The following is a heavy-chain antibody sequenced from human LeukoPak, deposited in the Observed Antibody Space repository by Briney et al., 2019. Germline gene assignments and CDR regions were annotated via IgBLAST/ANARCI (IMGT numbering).Heavy chain of an antibody. D-gene: IGHD3-9*01. CDR3: ARILTGYYMYFDY. CDR2: IYSGGST. V-gene: IGHV3-53*01. CDR1: GFTVSSNY. Sequence: GGSLRLSCAASGFTVSSNYMSWVRQAPGKGLEWVSVIYSGGSTYYADSVKGRFTISRDNSKNTLYLLMNSLRAEDTAVYYCARILTGYYMYFDYWGQGTLVTVSS. J-gene: IGHJ4*02.